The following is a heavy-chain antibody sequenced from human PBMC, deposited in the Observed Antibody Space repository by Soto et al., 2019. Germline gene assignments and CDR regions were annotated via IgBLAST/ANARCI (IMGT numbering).Heavy chain of an antibody. CDR3: ARGQYSGYDHYYYYGMDV. D-gene: IGHD5-12*01. Sequence: SETLSLTCAVYGGSFSGYYWSWIRQPPGKGLEWIGEINHSGSTNYNPSLKSRVTISVDTSKNQFSLKLSSVTAADTAVYYCARGQYSGYDHYYYYGMDVWGQGTTVTVSS. V-gene: IGHV4-34*01. CDR1: GGSFSGYY. J-gene: IGHJ6*02. CDR2: INHSGST.